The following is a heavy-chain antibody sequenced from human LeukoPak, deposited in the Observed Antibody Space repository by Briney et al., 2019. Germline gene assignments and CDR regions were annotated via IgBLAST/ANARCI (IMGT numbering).Heavy chain of an antibody. V-gene: IGHV3-74*01. D-gene: IGHD3-10*01. CDR2: INSDGSSI. CDR3: ARDVSRITMVQGVPTVDYYYGMDV. CDR1: GFTFSSHW. Sequence: GGSLRLSCAASGFTFSSHWMHWVRQAPGKGLVWVSRINSDGSSISYADSVKGRFTISRDNAKNTLYLQMNSLRAEDTAVYYCARDVSRITMVQGVPTVDYYYGMDVWGQGTTVTVSS. J-gene: IGHJ6*02.